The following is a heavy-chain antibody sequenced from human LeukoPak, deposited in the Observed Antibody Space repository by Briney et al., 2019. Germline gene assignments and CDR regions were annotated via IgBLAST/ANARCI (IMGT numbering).Heavy chain of an antibody. CDR1: GGSISSSSYY. CDR2: IYYSGST. CDR3: ARAYYDSSGYYPDAFDI. J-gene: IGHJ3*02. V-gene: IGHV4-39*01. D-gene: IGHD3-22*01. Sequence: KSSETLSLTCTVSGGSISSSSYYWGWIRQPPGKGLEWIGSIYYSGSTYYNPSLKSRVTISVDTSKNQFSLKLSSVTAADTAVYYCARAYYDSSGYYPDAFDIWGQGTMVTVSS.